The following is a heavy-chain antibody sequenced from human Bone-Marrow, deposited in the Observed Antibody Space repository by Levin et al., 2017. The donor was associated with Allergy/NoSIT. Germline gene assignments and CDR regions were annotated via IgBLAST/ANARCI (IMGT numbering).Heavy chain of an antibody. CDR1: GYIFTSYG. V-gene: IGHV1-18*01. D-gene: IGHD3-10*01. J-gene: IGHJ4*02. CDR3: AREYHLGSHFPPFGY. Sequence: GASVKVSCKTSGYIFTSYGISWVRQAPGQGLEWMGWISGYNGNTNYAQKFQGRVTLTTDTSTSTAYLELRSLRSDDTAVYYWAREYHLGSHFPPFGYWGQGTLVTVSS. CDR2: ISGYNGNT.